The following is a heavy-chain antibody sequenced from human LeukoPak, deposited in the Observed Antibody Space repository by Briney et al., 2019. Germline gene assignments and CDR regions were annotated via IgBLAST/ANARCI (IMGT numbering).Heavy chain of an antibody. J-gene: IGHJ4*02. CDR2: IYADGRS. D-gene: IGHD3-10*01. Sequence: SGTLSLTCTVSGGSVGSDNSYWNWIRQPAGKGLEWIGRIYADGRSTYNPSLKSRVTILIDTSKDQFSLRLSSMTAADTAVYYCARGYYYRTWGQGTLVTVAS. V-gene: IGHV4-61*02. CDR1: GGSVGSDNSY. CDR3: ARGYYYRT.